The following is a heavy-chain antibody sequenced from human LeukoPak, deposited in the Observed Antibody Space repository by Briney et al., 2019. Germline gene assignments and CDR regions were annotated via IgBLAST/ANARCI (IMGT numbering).Heavy chain of an antibody. CDR1: GFTFSSYW. J-gene: IGHJ4*02. Sequence: PGGSLRLSFAASGFTFSSYWMHSVRPAQGKGLVWVSRINSDGSSTSYADSVKGRFTISRDNAKNTLYLQMNSLRAEDTAVYYCVRGQYSYVNYWGQGILVTVSS. CDR3: VRGQYSYVNY. V-gene: IGHV3-74*01. D-gene: IGHD5-18*01. CDR2: INSDGSST.